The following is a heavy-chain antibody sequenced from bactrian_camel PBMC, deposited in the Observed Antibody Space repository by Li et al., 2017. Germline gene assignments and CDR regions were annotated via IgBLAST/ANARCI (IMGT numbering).Heavy chain of an antibody. J-gene: IGHJ4*01. D-gene: IGHD5*01. V-gene: IGHV3S6*01. CDR3: AARRDGRRCVGAAPPEFFQY. Sequence: VQLVESGGGSVQVGGSLKLACAASTYHGSSTCMAWFRQAPGSEREGVAVLYTLKNVTYYSDSVKGRFTMSKDNAKDTLYLQMSSLKLEDTAIYYCAARRDGRRCVGAAPPEFFQYWGQGTQVTVS. CDR1: TYHGSSTC. CDR2: LYTLKNVT.